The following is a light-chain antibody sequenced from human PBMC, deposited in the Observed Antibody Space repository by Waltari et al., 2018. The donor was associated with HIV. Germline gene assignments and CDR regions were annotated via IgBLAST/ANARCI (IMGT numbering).Light chain of an antibody. J-gene: IGKJ4*01. CDR1: QHINMY. CDR3: QQTFSLPLT. V-gene: IGKV1-39*01. CDR2: AAT. Sequence: DIQITQSPSSLSASIGDRVTITCRTSQHINMYLNWYQQRPGKTPSLLIFAATTLHTGVPSRFSASGSGTTFSLAISSLQVDDVATYYCQQTFSLPLTFGVGTKVEL.